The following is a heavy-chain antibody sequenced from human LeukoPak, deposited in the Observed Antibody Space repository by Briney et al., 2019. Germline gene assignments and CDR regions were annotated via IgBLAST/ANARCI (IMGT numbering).Heavy chain of an antibody. J-gene: IGHJ5*02. CDR2: FDPEDGET. Sequence: GASVKVSCKVSGYTLTELSMHWVRQAPGKGLEWMGGFDPEDGETIYAQKFQGRVTMTEDTSTDTAYMELSSLRSEDTAVYYCATDNYDILTGYYKAWWFDPWGQGTLVTVSS. V-gene: IGHV1-24*01. CDR1: GYTLTELS. D-gene: IGHD3-9*01. CDR3: ATDNYDILTGYYKAWWFDP.